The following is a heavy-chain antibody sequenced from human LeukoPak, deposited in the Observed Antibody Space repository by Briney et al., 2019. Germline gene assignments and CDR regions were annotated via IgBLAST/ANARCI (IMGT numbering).Heavy chain of an antibody. Sequence: GRSLRLSCAASGFTFSSYGMHWVRQAPGKGLEWVANIKLDGSEKYYVDSVEGRFSISRDNAKNSLYLQMNSLRAEDTAVYYCARDIMAATARGWFDPWGQGTLVTVSS. D-gene: IGHD1-26*01. CDR1: GFTFSSYG. J-gene: IGHJ5*02. CDR3: ARDIMAATARGWFDP. CDR2: IKLDGSEK. V-gene: IGHV3-7*01.